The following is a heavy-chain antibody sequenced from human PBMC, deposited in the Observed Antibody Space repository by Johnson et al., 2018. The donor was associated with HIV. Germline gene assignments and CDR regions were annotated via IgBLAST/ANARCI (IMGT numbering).Heavy chain of an antibody. J-gene: IGHJ3*02. V-gene: IGHV3-23*04. D-gene: IGHD1-26*01. CDR3: AKTQWGLLGVEDAAFDI. Sequence: VQLVESVGGVVQPGRSLRLSCAASGFTFDDYAMHWVRQTPGKGLEWVSAISGSGGSTYYADSVKGRFTISRDNSKNTLYLQMNSLRAEDTAVYYCAKTQWGLLGVEDAAFDIWGQGTMVTVSS. CDR2: ISGSGGST. CDR1: GFTFDDYA.